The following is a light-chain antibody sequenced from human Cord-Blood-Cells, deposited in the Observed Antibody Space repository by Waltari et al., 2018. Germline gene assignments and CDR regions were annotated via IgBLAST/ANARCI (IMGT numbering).Light chain of an antibody. CDR3: MQALQTPYT. J-gene: IGKJ2*01. V-gene: IGKV2-28*01. Sequence: VMTQSPLSLPVTPGEPASISCRSSPSLLHSNGYNYLDWYLQKPGQSPQLLIYLGSNRASGVPDRFSGRGSGTDFTLKISRGEAEDVGVYYCMQALQTPYTFGQGTKLEIK. CDR2: LGS. CDR1: PSLLHSNGYNY.